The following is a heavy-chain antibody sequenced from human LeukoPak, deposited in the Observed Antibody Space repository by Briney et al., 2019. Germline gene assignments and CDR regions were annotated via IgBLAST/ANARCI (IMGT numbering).Heavy chain of an antibody. CDR3: AREAFGSGCLDY. J-gene: IGHJ4*02. D-gene: IGHD6-19*01. CDR2: IKQDGSEK. V-gene: IGHV3-7*01. Sequence: GGSLRLSCAASGFTFISYWMSWVRQAPGKGLEWVANIKQDGSEKYYVGSVKGRFTISRDNAKNSLYLQMNSLRAEDTAVYYCAREAFGSGCLDYWGQGTLVTVSS. CDR1: GFTFISYW.